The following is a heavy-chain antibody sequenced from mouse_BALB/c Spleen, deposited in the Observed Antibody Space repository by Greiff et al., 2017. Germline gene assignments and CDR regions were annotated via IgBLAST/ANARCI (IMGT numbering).Heavy chain of an antibody. Sequence: EVQLQQSGAELVRPGALVKLSCKASGFNIKDYYMHWVKQRPEQGLEWIGWIDPENGNTIYDPKFQGKASITADTSSNTAYLQLSSLTSEDTAVYYCAFTGTFAYWGQGTLVTVSA. V-gene: IGHV14-1*02. CDR2: IDPENGNT. CDR1: GFNIKDYY. J-gene: IGHJ3*01. D-gene: IGHD4-1*01. CDR3: AFTGTFAY.